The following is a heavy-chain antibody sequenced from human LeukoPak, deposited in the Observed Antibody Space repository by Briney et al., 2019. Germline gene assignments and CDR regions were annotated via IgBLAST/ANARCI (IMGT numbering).Heavy chain of an antibody. V-gene: IGHV3-11*01. CDR1: GFTFSDYY. CDR3: ARDPHRYCGGDCYSDY. J-gene: IGHJ4*02. D-gene: IGHD2-21*02. Sequence: GGSLRLSCAASGFTFSDYYMSWIRQAPGKGLEWVSYISSSGSTIYYADSVEGRFTISRDNAKNSLYLQMNSLRAEDTAVYYCARDPHRYCGGDCYSDYWGQGTLVTVSS. CDR2: ISSSGSTI.